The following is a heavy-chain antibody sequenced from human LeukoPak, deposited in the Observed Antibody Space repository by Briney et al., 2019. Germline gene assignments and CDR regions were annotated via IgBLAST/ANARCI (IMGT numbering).Heavy chain of an antibody. CDR1: GYTFTSYG. Sequence: APVKVSCKASGYTFTSYGISWVRQAPGQGLEWMGWISAYNGNTNYAQKLQGRVTMTTDTSTSTAYMELRSLRSDDTAVYYCARDVRSTYYYYYMDVWGKGTTVTVSS. CDR3: ARDVRSTYYYYYMDV. J-gene: IGHJ6*03. V-gene: IGHV1-18*01. CDR2: ISAYNGNT. D-gene: IGHD2-2*01.